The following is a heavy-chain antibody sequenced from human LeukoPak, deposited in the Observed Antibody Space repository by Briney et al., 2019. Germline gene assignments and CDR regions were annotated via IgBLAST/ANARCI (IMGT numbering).Heavy chain of an antibody. D-gene: IGHD3-22*01. CDR3: ARDSDVSSGSLFDF. Sequence: SETLSLTCTVSGGSINNYYWSWIRQPPGKGLEWIGYIYYSGSTNYNPSLKSRVTISVDTSKNQFSLKVTSVTAADTAVYYCARDSDVSSGSLFDFWGQGTLVTVSS. CDR2: IYYSGST. V-gene: IGHV4-59*01. CDR1: GGSINNYY. J-gene: IGHJ4*02.